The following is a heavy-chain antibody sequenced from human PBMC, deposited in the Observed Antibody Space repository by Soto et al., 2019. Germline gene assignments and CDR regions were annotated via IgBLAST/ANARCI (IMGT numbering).Heavy chain of an antibody. CDR1: GGTFSSYT. CDR3: ARSQGKYDFWIGSPDLYYLDX. V-gene: IGHV1-69*02. CDR2: IIPILGIA. D-gene: IGHD3-3*01. Sequence: SVKVSCKASGGTFSSYTISWVRQAPGQGLEWMGRIIPILGIANYAQKFQGRVTITADKSTSTAYMELSSLRSEDTAVYYCARSQGKYDFWIGSPDLYYLDXWGKGTTVTVSS. J-gene: IGHJ6*03.